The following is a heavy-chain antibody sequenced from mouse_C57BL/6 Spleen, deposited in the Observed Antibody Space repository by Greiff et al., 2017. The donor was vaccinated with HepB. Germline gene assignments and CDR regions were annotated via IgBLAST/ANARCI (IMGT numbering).Heavy chain of an antibody. J-gene: IGHJ4*01. CDR3: ARSEYPYAMDY. Sequence: VQLQQSGPELVKPGASVKISCKASGYTFTDYYMNWVKQSHGKSLEWIGDINPNNGGTSYNQKFKDTATLTVDKSSSTAYMELRSLTSEDSAVYYCARSEYPYAMDYWGQGTSVTVSS. CDR1: GYTFTDYY. D-gene: IGHD2-10*02. CDR2: INPNNGGT. V-gene: IGHV1-26*01.